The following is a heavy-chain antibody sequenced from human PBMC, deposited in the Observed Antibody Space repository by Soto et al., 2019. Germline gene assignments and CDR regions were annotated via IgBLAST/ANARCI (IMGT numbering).Heavy chain of an antibody. CDR3: AKGYRYCSSTTCYTTSAPFDY. CDR1: GFTFSSYA. V-gene: IGHV3-23*01. CDR2: ISGTGSST. Sequence: EVQLLESGGGLVQPGGSLRLSCAASGFTFSSYAMTWVRQAPGKGLEWVSGISGTGSSTYYADSVKGRFTISRDNSKKTLYLQMNSLRAEDTAVYYCAKGYRYCSSTTCYTTSAPFDYWGQGILVTVSS. J-gene: IGHJ4*02. D-gene: IGHD2-2*02.